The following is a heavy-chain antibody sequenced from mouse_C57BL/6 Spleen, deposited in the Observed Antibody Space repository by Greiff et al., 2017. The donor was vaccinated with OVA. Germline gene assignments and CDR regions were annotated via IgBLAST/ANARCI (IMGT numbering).Heavy chain of an antibody. CDR1: GFTFTDYY. J-gene: IGHJ2*01. CDR3: ARSGEGGLDY. D-gene: IGHD4-1*01. Sequence: EVKLLESGGGLVQPGGSLSLSCAASGFTFTDYYMSWVRQPPGKALEWLGFIRNKANGYTTEYSASVKGRFTISRDNSQSILYLQMNALRAEDSATYYCARSGEGGLDYWGQGTTLTVSS. CDR2: IRNKANGYTT. V-gene: IGHV7-3*01.